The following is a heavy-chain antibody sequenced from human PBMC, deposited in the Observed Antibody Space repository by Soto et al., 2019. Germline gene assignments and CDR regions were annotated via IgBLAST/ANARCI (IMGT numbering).Heavy chain of an antibody. J-gene: IGHJ2*01. CDR2: INAGNGNT. D-gene: IGHD1-26*01. V-gene: IGHV1-3*01. CDR3: ARGGSLYWYFYL. Sequence: GASVKVSCKASGYTFTSYAMHWVRQAPGQRLEWMGWINAGNGNTKYSQKFQGRVTITRDTSASTAYMELSSLRSEDTAVYYCARGGSLYWYFYLWGRGTLVTVSS. CDR1: GYTFTSYA.